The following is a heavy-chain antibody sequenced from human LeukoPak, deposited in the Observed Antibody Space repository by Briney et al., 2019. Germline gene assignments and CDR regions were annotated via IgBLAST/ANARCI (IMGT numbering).Heavy chain of an antibody. Sequence: ASVKVSCKASGGTFSSYAISWERQAPGQGLEWMGGIIPIFGTANYAQKFQGRVTITADKSTSTAYMELSSLRSEDTAVYYCARGVWFGELSFDYRGQGTLVTVSS. V-gene: IGHV1-69*06. CDR3: ARGVWFGELSFDY. J-gene: IGHJ4*02. CDR2: IIPIFGTA. CDR1: GGTFSSYA. D-gene: IGHD3-10*01.